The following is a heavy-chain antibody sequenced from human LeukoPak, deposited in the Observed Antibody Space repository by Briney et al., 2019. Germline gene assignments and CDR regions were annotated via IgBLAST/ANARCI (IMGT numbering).Heavy chain of an antibody. J-gene: IGHJ4*02. CDR1: GFTFSSYS. D-gene: IGHD1-14*01. CDR3: ARDSPNPSRPYYFDY. CDR2: ISSSSSYI. Sequence: PGGSLRLSCAASGFTFSSYSMNWVRQAPGKGLEWVSSISSSSSYIYYADSVKGRFTISRDNAKNSLYLQMNSLRAEDTAVYYCARDSPNPSRPYYFDYWGQGTLVTVSS. V-gene: IGHV3-21*01.